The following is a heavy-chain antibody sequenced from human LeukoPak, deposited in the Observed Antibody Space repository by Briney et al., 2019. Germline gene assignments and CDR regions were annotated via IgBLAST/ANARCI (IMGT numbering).Heavy chain of an antibody. CDR3: AKEAASPPEDWFDP. Sequence: QPGGSLRLSCAASGFTFSSYGMHWVRQAPGKGLEWVAFIRYDGSNKYYADSVKGRFTISRDNSKNTLYLQMNSLRAEDTALYYCAKEAASPPEDWFDPWGQGTLVTVSS. CDR1: GFTFSSYG. CDR2: IRYDGSNK. J-gene: IGHJ5*02. V-gene: IGHV3-30*02. D-gene: IGHD6-25*01.